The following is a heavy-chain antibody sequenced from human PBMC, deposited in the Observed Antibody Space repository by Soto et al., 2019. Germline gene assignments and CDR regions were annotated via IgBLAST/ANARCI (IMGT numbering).Heavy chain of an antibody. CDR1: GISFSSSG. Sequence: GGSLRLSCEASGISFSSSGMHWVRQAPGKGLEWVAVIWYDGSNKYYSDSVKGRCTISRDNFKNTLYLQMNSLRAEDTAVYYCATIRGRRYYYFGMDVWGQGTTVTVSS. V-gene: IGHV3-33*01. J-gene: IGHJ6*02. CDR2: IWYDGSNK. D-gene: IGHD3-10*01. CDR3: ATIRGRRYYYFGMDV.